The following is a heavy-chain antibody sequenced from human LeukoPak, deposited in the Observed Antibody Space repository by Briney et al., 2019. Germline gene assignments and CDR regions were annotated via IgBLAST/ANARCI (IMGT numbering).Heavy chain of an antibody. CDR1: GFTFSSYE. V-gene: IGHV3-48*03. Sequence: GGSLRLSCAASGFTFSSYEMHWVRQAPGKGLEWVSYISSSGSTIYYADSVKGRFTISRDNAKNSLYLQMNSLRAEDTAVYYCARGDQLRSDYYYYYMDVWGKGTTVTVSS. CDR3: ARGDQLRSDYYYYYMDV. CDR2: ISSSGSTI. J-gene: IGHJ6*03. D-gene: IGHD2-2*01.